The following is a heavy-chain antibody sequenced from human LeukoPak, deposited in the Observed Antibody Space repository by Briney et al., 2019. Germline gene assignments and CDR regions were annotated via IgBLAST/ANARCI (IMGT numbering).Heavy chain of an antibody. J-gene: IGHJ4*02. V-gene: IGHV1-18*01. Sequence: ASVKVSCKASGYTFTSYGISWVRQAPGQGLEWMGWISAYNGNTNYAQKLQGRVTMTTDTSTSTAYTELRSLRSDDTAVYYCARGTAGSGWYGVPKYPYYFDYWGQGTLVTVSS. CDR1: GYTFTSYG. CDR3: ARGTAGSGWYGVPKYPYYFDY. CDR2: ISAYNGNT. D-gene: IGHD6-19*01.